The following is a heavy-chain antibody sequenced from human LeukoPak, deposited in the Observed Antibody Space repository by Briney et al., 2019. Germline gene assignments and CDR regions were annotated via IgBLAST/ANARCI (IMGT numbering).Heavy chain of an antibody. Sequence: SETLSLTCTVSGYSISSGYLWGWIRQPPGKGLEWIGSIDGSGSAYYNPSLKSRGTISVDTSRNQFSLKMTSVTAADTAVYYCARHSGGTYYVNFDPWGQGTLVTVSS. CDR3: ARHSGGTYYVNFDP. CDR1: GYSISSGYL. V-gene: IGHV4-38-2*02. CDR2: IDGSGSA. D-gene: IGHD1-26*01. J-gene: IGHJ5*02.